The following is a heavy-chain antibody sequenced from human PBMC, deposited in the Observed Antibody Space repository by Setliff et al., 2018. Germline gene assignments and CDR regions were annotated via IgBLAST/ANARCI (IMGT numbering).Heavy chain of an antibody. D-gene: IGHD3-22*01. CDR1: GYTFTNYG. CDR3: AWINLYVSSGYYYASDN. V-gene: IGHV1-18*01. CDR2: INNYSFKT. Sequence: ASVKVSCKPSGYTFTNYGITLVRQAPGKGLEWMGWINNYSFKTNYPQKFLGRVTVTTDTSTGTEYIEPGSLRPDDTAVYYCAWINLYVSSGYYYASDNWGQGTLVTVSS. J-gene: IGHJ4*02.